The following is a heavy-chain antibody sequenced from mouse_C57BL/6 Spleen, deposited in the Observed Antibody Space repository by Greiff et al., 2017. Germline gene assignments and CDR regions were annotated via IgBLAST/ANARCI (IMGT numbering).Heavy chain of an antibody. Sequence: VQLQQSGPELVKPGASVKISCKASGYTFTDYYMNWVKQSPGKSLEWIGDINPNNGGTSYNQKFKGKATLTVDKSSSTAYMGLRSLTSEDSAGYYCARDYGNYGWCAYWGQGTLVTVSA. J-gene: IGHJ3*01. CDR2: INPNNGGT. CDR1: GYTFTDYY. CDR3: ARDYGNYGWCAY. V-gene: IGHV1-26*01. D-gene: IGHD2-1*01.